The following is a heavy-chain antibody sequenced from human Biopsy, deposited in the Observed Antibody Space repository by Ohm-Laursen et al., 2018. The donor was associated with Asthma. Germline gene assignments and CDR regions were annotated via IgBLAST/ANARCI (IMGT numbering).Heavy chain of an antibody. Sequence: GASVKVSCKTSGYTFNSAGITWVRQAPGQGLEWMGWIRVYNGNTKVAQKLQDRVTMITDTSTSTAYMELRSLRSDDTAVYFCARAVDYSHYYGIDVWGQGTTVTVSP. D-gene: IGHD3-10*01. V-gene: IGHV1-18*01. CDR2: IRVYNGNT. CDR3: ARAVDYSHYYGIDV. J-gene: IGHJ6*01. CDR1: GYTFNSAG.